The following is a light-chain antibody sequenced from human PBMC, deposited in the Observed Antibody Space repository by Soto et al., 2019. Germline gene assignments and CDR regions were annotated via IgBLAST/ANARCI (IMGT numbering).Light chain of an antibody. V-gene: IGKV3-20*01. CDR2: GAS. CDR3: QQYGSSPLT. Sequence: EIVLTQSPGTLSLSPGERATLSCRASESVSDNYLAWYQQRSGQAPRLVIYGASSRPSTVPDRFSGSGSGADFTLTISRLEPEDFAVYYCQQYGSSPLTFGGGTKVEIK. J-gene: IGKJ4*01. CDR1: ESVSDNY.